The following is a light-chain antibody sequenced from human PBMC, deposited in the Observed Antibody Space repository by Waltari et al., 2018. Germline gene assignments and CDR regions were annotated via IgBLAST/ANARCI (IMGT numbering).Light chain of an antibody. CDR1: QRVRNS. J-gene: IGKJ4*01. CDR3: QQRKNWPVT. CDR2: DTY. V-gene: IGKV3-11*01. Sequence: ETVLTQSPATLSLSPGERATLSCRASQRVRNSLARYQQRPGQAPRLLIYDTYARASGIPARFSGGGSDTDFTLTISSLEPEDFAVYYCQQRKNWPVTFGGGTKVDIK.